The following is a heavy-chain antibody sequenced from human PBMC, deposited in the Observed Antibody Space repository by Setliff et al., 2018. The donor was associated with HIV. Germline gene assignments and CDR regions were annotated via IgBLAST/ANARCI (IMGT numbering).Heavy chain of an antibody. V-gene: IGHV4-34*01. CDR2: INHSGST. D-gene: IGHD1-1*01. CDR1: DGSFSDYF. Sequence: SETLSLTCAVYDGSFSDYFWTWIRQRPGKGLEWIGDINHSGSTNYNPSLKSRVTISVDTSKHQFSLRLSSVTAADTAVYYCARDKSGTGGPKYFFDYWGQGTLVTVSS. CDR3: ARDKSGTGGPKYFFDY. J-gene: IGHJ4*02.